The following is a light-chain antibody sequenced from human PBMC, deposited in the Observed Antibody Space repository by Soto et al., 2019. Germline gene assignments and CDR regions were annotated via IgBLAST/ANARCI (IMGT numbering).Light chain of an antibody. CDR1: GTDIGGYSY. V-gene: IGLV2-14*01. CDR3: NSYTSTSALYV. CDR2: EVR. J-gene: IGLJ7*01. Sequence: QSVLTQPASVSGSPGQSITISCTGTGTDIGGYSYVSWYQQHPGGAPKLIIYEVRNRPSGVSSRFSGSKSGSTASLTISGLQAEDEADYYCNSYTSTSALYVFGGGTQLTVL.